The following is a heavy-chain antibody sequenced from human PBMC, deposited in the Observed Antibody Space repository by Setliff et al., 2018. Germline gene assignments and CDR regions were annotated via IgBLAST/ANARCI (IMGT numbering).Heavy chain of an antibody. CDR1: GYTFTSYY. Sequence: ASVKVSCKASGYTFTSYYMHWVRQAPGQGLEWMGIINPSGGSTSYAQKFQGRVTMTRDTFTSTVYMELSSLRSEDTAVYFFARRMWGLRSDAFDIWGQGTMVTVSS. V-gene: IGHV1-46*01. J-gene: IGHJ3*02. CDR3: ARRMWGLRSDAFDI. D-gene: IGHD1-26*01. CDR2: INPSGGST.